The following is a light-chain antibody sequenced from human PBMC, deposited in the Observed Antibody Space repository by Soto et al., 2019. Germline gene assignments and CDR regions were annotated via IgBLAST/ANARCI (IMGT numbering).Light chain of an antibody. CDR3: QQYYSYPPL. CDR2: AAS. CDR1: QGISSY. V-gene: IGKV1-8*01. J-gene: IGKJ3*01. Sequence: AIRMTQSPSSLSASTGDRVTITCRASQGISSYLAWYQQKPGKAPKLLIYAASTLQSGVPSRFSGSGSGTDFTLTISCLQSEGFATYYCQQYYSYPPLFGPGTKVDIK.